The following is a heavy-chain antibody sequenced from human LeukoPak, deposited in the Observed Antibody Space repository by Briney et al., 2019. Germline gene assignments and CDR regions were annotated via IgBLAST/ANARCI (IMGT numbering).Heavy chain of an antibody. CDR3: ARMGYCSSTSCYVYFDY. Sequence: ASVKVSCKASGYTFTSYAMHCVRQAPGQRLEWMGWINAGNGNTKYSQKFQSRVTITRDTSASTAYMELSSLGSEDTAVYYCARMGYCSSTSCYVYFDYWGQGTLVTVSS. D-gene: IGHD2-2*01. J-gene: IGHJ4*02. CDR1: GYTFTSYA. V-gene: IGHV1-3*01. CDR2: INAGNGNT.